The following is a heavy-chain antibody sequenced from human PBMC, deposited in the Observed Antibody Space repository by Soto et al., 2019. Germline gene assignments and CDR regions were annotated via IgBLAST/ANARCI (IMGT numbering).Heavy chain of an antibody. J-gene: IGHJ4*02. CDR2: INQDGSEK. D-gene: IGHD1-26*01. Sequence: PGGSLRLSCAIFESTVSRDWMNWVRQAPGKGLEWVAHINQDGSEKYYVDSVKGRFTISRDNAKKSLYLQMSSLRPADTAMYYCSGGVGDAFWGQGTLVTVSS. CDR1: ESTVSRDW. V-gene: IGHV3-7*04. CDR3: SGGVGDAF.